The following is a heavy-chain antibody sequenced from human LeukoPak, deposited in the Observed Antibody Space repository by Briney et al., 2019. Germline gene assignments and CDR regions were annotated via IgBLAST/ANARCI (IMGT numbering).Heavy chain of an antibody. D-gene: IGHD3-22*01. CDR2: SSGSGGST. J-gene: IGHJ4*02. CDR1: GFTFSSYA. V-gene: IGHV3-23*01. CDR3: AKEDSSGYYYVPGHPDY. Sequence: GGSLRLSCAASGFTFSSYAMSWVRQAPGKGREWVSASSGSGGSTYYADSVKGRFTISRDNSKNTLYLQMNSLRAEDTAVYYCAKEDSSGYYYVPGHPDYWGQGTLVTVYS.